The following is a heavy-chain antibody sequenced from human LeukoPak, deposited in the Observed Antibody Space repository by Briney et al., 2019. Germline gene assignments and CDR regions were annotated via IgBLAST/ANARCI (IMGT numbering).Heavy chain of an antibody. D-gene: IGHD2-2*01. CDR2: IYTGGRT. V-gene: IGHV3-66*01. CDR1: GFTVTSNH. CDR3: AKDWGQVPASISGH. J-gene: IGHJ1*01. Sequence: GGSLRLSCAVSGFTVTSNHMSWVRQAPGKGLEWISVIYTGGRTSYADSVNGRFTISRDNSKNTLYLQMGSLRAEDTAVYYCAKDWGQVPASISGHWGQGTLVTVSS.